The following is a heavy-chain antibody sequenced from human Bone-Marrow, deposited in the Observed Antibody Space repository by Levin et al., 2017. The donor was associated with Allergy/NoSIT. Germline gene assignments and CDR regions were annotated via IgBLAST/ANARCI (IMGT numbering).Heavy chain of an antibody. Sequence: GGSLRLSCAASGFTFSSYAMSWVRQAPGKGLEWVSAISGSGGSTYYADSVKGRFTISRDNSKNTLYLQMNSLRAEDTAVYYCAKGTWDTVTPRYWYFDLWGRGTLVTVSS. J-gene: IGHJ2*01. V-gene: IGHV3-23*01. D-gene: IGHD4-17*01. CDR3: AKGTWDTVTPRYWYFDL. CDR1: GFTFSSYA. CDR2: ISGSGGST.